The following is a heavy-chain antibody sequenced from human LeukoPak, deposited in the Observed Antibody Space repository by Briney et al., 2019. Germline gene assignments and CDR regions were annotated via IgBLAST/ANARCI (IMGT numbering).Heavy chain of an antibody. CDR3: ARGRGRQTVDY. CDR1: GFTFSSYA. D-gene: IGHD3-10*01. CDR2: IWYDGSNK. J-gene: IGHJ4*02. V-gene: IGHV3-33*08. Sequence: PGGSLRLSCAASGFTFSSYAMHWVRQAPGKGLEWVAVIWYDGSNKYYTDSVKGRFTISRDNSKNTLYLQMSSLRAEDTALYYCARGRGRQTVDYWGQGTLVTVSS.